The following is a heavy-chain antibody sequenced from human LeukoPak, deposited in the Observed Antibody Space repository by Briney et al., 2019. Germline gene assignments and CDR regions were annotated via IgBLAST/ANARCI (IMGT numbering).Heavy chain of an antibody. V-gene: IGHV4-34*01. CDR1: GGSFSGYY. D-gene: IGHD2-15*01. CDR3: ARVRLGYCSGGSCYSSWFDP. J-gene: IGHJ5*02. Sequence: PSETLPLTCAVYGGSFSGYYWSWIRQPPGKGLEWIGEINHSGSTNYNPSLKSRVTISVDTSKNQFSLKLSSVTAADTAVYYCARVRLGYCSGGSCYSSWFDPWGQGTLVTVSS. CDR2: INHSGST.